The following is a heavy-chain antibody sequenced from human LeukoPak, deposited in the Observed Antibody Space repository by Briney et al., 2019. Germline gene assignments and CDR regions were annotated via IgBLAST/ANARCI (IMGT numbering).Heavy chain of an antibody. CDR2: IYYSGST. Sequence: SSETLSLTCTVSGGSISSYYWSWIRQPPGKGLEWIGYIYYSGSTNYNPSLKSRVTISVDTSKNQFSLKLSSLTAADTAVYYCARGHGIAADWFDPWGQGTLVTVSS. CDR3: ARGHGIAADWFDP. D-gene: IGHD6-13*01. CDR1: GGSISSYY. V-gene: IGHV4-59*01. J-gene: IGHJ5*02.